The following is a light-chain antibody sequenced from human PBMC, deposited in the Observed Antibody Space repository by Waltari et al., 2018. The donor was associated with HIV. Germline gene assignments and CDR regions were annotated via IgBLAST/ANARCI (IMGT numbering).Light chain of an antibody. CDR2: GAS. CDR1: QSVSTT. Sequence: EIVITHSPVTLPVSPGERATLSCRASQSVSTTLAWYQQKPGQAPRLLIYGASTRATGIPARFSGSGSGTEFTLTISSLQSEDFAVYYCQQYNNWPQSFGQGTTLEIK. J-gene: IGKJ2*03. CDR3: QQYNNWPQS. V-gene: IGKV3-15*01.